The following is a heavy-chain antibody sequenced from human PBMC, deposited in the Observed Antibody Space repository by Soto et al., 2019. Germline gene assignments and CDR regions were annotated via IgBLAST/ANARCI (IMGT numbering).Heavy chain of an antibody. J-gene: IGHJ6*02. CDR1: GFTLSSYG. CDR2: ISYDGSNK. CDR3: ARDIAARQKGFYYYYYGMDV. D-gene: IGHD6-6*01. Sequence: GXSLRLYCAASGFTLSSYGLHWVRQAPVKGLEWVAVISYDGSNKYYADSVKGRFTISRDNSKNTLYLQMNSLRAEDTAVYYCARDIAARQKGFYYYYYGMDVWGQGTTVTVSS. V-gene: IGHV3-30*19.